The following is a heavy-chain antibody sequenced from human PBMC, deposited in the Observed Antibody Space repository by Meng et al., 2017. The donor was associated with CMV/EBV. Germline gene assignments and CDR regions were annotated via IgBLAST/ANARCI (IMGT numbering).Heavy chain of an antibody. CDR1: GYTFTSYD. J-gene: IGHJ6*02. CDR2: MNPNSGNT. D-gene: IGHD2/OR15-2a*01. V-gene: IGHV1-8*01. CDR3: ARVSGGAYGMDV. Sequence: ASVKVSCKASGYTFTSYDINWVRQATGQGLEWMGWMNPNSGNTGYAQKFQGRVTMTRNTSISKAYMELSSLRSEDTAVYYCARVSGGAYGMDVWGQGTTVTVSS.